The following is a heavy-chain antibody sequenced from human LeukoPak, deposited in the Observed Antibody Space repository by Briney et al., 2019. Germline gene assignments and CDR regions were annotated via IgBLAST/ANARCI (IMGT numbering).Heavy chain of an antibody. V-gene: IGHV4-38-2*01. CDR1: GYSFSSGYY. D-gene: IGHD6-19*01. Sequence: SETLSLTCAVSGYSFSSGYYWGWIRQPPGEVLEMMGSIHNSGSTYYTPLLKSLITISVDTTKNQFSLKLSSVTAAAPAFYYGARHPDPYSSVDYWGQGTLVTVSS. J-gene: IGHJ4*02. CDR2: IHNSGST. CDR3: ARHPDPYSSVDY.